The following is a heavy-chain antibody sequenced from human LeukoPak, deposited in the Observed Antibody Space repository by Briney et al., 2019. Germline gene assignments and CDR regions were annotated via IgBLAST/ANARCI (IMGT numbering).Heavy chain of an antibody. CDR2: ISDSGGST. CDR3: VRGYSFGPYGMDV. J-gene: IGHJ6*02. Sequence: GGSLRLSCSASGFPFSSYAMHWVRQAPGKGLEYVSAISDSGGSTYYADSVKGRFTVSRDNSKNTLYLQMSSLRAEDTAVYFCVRGYSFGPYGMDVWGQGTLVTVSS. V-gene: IGHV3-64D*09. CDR1: GFPFSSYA. D-gene: IGHD2-15*01.